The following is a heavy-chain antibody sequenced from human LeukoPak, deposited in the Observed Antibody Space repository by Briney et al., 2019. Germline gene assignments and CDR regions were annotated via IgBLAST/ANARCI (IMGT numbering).Heavy chain of an antibody. Sequence: ASVKVSCKASGYTFLNYYIHWVRQAPGQGLEWMGMINPSGGSTIYAQKSQGRLTMTTDTSTGTAYMELRSLRSDDTAVYYCARVVVVAAKNWFDPWGQGTLVTVSS. CDR2: INPSGGST. CDR3: ARVVVVAAKNWFDP. J-gene: IGHJ5*02. CDR1: GYTFLNYY. D-gene: IGHD2-15*01. V-gene: IGHV1-46*01.